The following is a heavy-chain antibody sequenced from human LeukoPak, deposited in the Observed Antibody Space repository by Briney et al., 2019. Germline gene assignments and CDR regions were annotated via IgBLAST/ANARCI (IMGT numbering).Heavy chain of an antibody. V-gene: IGHV3-48*04. J-gene: IGHJ4*02. CDR1: GFTFSSYS. Sequence: GGSLRLSCAASGFTFSSYSMNWVRQAPGKGLEWVSYISSSSSTIYYADSVKGRFTISRDNAKNSLYLQMNSLRAEDTAVYYCARADCSSTSCYEFDYWGQGTLVTVSS. D-gene: IGHD2-2*01. CDR2: ISSSSSTI. CDR3: ARADCSSTSCYEFDY.